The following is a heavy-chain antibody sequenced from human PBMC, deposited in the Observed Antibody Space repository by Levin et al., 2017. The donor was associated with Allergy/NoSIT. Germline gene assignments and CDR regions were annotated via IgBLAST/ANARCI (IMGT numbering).Heavy chain of an antibody. J-gene: IGHJ6*03. CDR1: GFTFSSYG. CDR2: IWYDGSNK. D-gene: IGHD5-12*01. V-gene: IGHV3-33*01. CDR3: AREGAHIVAEVPGYYYYYMDV. Sequence: PGGSLRLSCAASGFTFSSYGMHWVRQAPGKGLEWVAVIWYDGSNKYYADSVKGRFTISRDNSKNTLYLQMNSLRAEDTAVYYCAREGAHIVAEVPGYYYYYMDVWGKGTTVTVSS.